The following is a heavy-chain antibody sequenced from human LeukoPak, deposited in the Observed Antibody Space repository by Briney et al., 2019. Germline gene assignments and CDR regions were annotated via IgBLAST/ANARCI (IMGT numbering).Heavy chain of an antibody. V-gene: IGHV3-48*04. CDR2: INSASSAI. J-gene: IGHJ4*02. CDR1: GFNFNIYS. CDR3: ARSVDGYYDS. Sequence: GGSLRLSCAASGFNFNIYSMNWVRQAPGKGLEWISYINSASSAIYYSDSVKGRFTISRDNAKNSLYLQLNSLRAEDTAVYYCARSVDGYYDSWGQGTLVTVSS.